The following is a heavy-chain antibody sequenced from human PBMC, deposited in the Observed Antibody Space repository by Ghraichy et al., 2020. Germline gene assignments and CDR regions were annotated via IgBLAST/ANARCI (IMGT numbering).Heavy chain of an antibody. D-gene: IGHD3-22*01. CDR1: GFTFSSHS. CDR2: ISTSGTTI. J-gene: IGHJ3*02. CDR3: ARDKHYYDSSGYSHGASDI. V-gene: IGHV3-48*02. Sequence: GGSLRLSCAASGFTFSSHSMNWVRQAPGKGLEWVSYISTSGTTIYYADSVKGRFTISRDNAKNSLYLQMSSLRDEDTAVYYCARDKHYYDSSGYSHGASDIWGQGTMVTGSS.